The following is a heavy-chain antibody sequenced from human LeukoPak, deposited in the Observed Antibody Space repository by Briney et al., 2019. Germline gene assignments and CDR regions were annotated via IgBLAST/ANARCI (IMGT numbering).Heavy chain of an antibody. J-gene: IGHJ4*02. CDR2: ISGSGGST. CDR3: AKAPGGRPNYFDY. Sequence: GGSLRLSCAASGFTFSSYAMSWVRQAPGKGLEWVSAISGSGGSTYYADSVEGRFTISRDNSKNTLYLQMNSLRAEDTAVYYCAKAPGGRPNYFDYWGQGTLVTVSS. V-gene: IGHV3-23*01. CDR1: GFTFSSYA. D-gene: IGHD1-26*01.